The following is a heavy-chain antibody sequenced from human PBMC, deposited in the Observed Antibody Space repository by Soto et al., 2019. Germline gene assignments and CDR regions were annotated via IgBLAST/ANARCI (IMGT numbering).Heavy chain of an antibody. V-gene: IGHV3-49*04. D-gene: IGHD2-15*01. CDR1: GFTFGDHG. CDR2: IRSKRYGGTT. CDR3: ARGPRHCSGGSCYSIDY. J-gene: IGHJ4*02. Sequence: GSLRLSCTASGFTFGDHGLSWVRQAPGMGLDWVGFIRSKRYGGTTEFAASVKGRFSISRDDSNTIAYLQMNRLQSEDTAVYYCARGPRHCSGGSCYSIDYWGRGTLVTVSS.